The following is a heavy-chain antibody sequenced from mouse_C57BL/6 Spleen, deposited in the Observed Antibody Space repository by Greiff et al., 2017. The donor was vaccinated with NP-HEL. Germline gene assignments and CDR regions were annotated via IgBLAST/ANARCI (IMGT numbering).Heavy chain of an antibody. V-gene: IGHV1-82*01. CDR3: AREGRLDY. Sequence: QVQLQQSGPELVKPGASVKISCKASGYAFSSSWMNWVKQRPGKGLEWIGRIYPGDGDTNYNGKFKGKATLTADKSSSTAYMQLSSLTSEDSAVYFCAREGRLDYWGQGTTLTVSS. J-gene: IGHJ2*01. D-gene: IGHD2-14*01. CDR2: IYPGDGDT. CDR1: GYAFSSSW.